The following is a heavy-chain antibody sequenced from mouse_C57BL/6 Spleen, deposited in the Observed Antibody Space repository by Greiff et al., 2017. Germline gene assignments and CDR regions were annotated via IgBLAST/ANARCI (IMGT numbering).Heavy chain of an antibody. V-gene: IGHV1-9*01. CDR2: ILPGSGST. D-gene: IGHD1-1*01. CDR3: ARNYGSSPYWYFDV. Sequence: QVQLQQSGAELMKPGASVKLSCKATGYTFTGYWIAWVKQRPGHGLEWIGEILPGSGSTNYNEKFKGKATFTADTSSNTAYMQLSSLKTDDSAIYYCARNYGSSPYWYFDVWGTGTTVTVSS. CDR1: GYTFTGYW. J-gene: IGHJ1*03.